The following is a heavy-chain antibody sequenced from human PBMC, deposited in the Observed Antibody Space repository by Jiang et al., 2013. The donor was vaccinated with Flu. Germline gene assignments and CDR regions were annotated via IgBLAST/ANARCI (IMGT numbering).Heavy chain of an antibody. Sequence: PGESLKISCKGSGYSFTSYWIGWVRQMPGKGLEWMGIIYPGDSDTRYSPSFQGQVTISADKSISTAYLQWSSLKASDTAMYYCARLDRITGTRGGGDYWGQGTLVTVSS. CDR1: GYSFTSYW. V-gene: IGHV5-51*01. D-gene: IGHD1-7*01. J-gene: IGHJ4*02. CDR2: IYPGDSDT. CDR3: ARLDRITGTRGGGDY.